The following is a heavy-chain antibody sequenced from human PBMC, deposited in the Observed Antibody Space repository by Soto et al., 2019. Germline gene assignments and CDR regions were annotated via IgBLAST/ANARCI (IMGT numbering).Heavy chain of an antibody. J-gene: IGHJ3*01. D-gene: IGHD3-16*01. Sequence: HITLKESGPTLVKPTQTLTLTCIFSGFSFSADGVGVGWIRQPPGKTLEWLALIYWDDDTRYRPSLKSRPTITKDSSKNQVVLTMTNMDPLDTATYYCAHSFGGTSWPNDAFDVWGQGTVVTVSS. CDR2: IYWDDDT. CDR1: GFSFSADGVG. V-gene: IGHV2-5*02. CDR3: AHSFGGTSWPNDAFDV.